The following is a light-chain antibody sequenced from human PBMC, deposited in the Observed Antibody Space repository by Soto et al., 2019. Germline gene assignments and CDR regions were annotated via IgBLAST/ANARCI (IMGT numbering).Light chain of an antibody. J-gene: IGKJ4*01. CDR1: QGVNNY. Sequence: DIKLAQSPSSLSASVGDRATITCRARQGVNNYLNWYQQKPGKAPNLLIYAASTLQDGVPSRFSGSGSRTDFTLTISRLQPEDFAVYYCQQSYSSWLTFGGGTKVEI. V-gene: IGKV1-39*01. CDR3: QQSYSSWLT. CDR2: AAS.